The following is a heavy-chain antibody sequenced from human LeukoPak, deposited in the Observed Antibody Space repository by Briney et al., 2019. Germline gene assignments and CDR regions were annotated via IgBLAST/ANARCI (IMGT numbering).Heavy chain of an antibody. D-gene: IGHD6-13*01. J-gene: IGHJ4*02. CDR1: GFTFDDYA. Sequence: GGSLRLSCAASGFTFDDYAMHWVRQAPGKGLEWVSAISGSGGSTYYADSVKGRFTISRDNSKNTLYLQMNSLRAEDTAVYYCAKVVSSWYAVWGQGTLVTVSS. CDR2: ISGSGGST. CDR3: AKVVSSWYAV. V-gene: IGHV3-23*01.